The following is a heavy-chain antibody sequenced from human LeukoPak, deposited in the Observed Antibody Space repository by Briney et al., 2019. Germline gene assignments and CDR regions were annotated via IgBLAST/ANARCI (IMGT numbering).Heavy chain of an antibody. CDR3: ARRVGGTVYNYYYGMDV. D-gene: IGHD1-26*01. J-gene: IGHJ6*02. CDR1: GFTFSSYG. Sequence: GGSLRLSCAASGFTFSSYGMYWVRQAPGKGLEWVAVISYDGSNKYYADSVKGRFTISRDNSKNTLYLQMNSLRAEDTAVYYCARRVGGTVYNYYYGMDVWGQGTTVTVSS. CDR2: ISYDGSNK. V-gene: IGHV3-30*03.